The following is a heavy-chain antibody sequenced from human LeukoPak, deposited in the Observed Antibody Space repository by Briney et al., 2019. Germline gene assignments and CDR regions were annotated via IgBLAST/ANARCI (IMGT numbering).Heavy chain of an antibody. CDR2: IYSGGST. J-gene: IGHJ4*02. Sequence: GGSLRLSCAASGFTVSSNYMSWVRQAPGKGLEWVSVIYSGGSTYYADSVKGRFTISRDNSKNTLYLQMNSLRAEDTAVYYCASLGYYGSGSYPYFDYWGQGTLVTVSS. CDR3: ASLGYYGSGSYPYFDY. D-gene: IGHD3-10*01. CDR1: GFTVSSNY. V-gene: IGHV3-66*01.